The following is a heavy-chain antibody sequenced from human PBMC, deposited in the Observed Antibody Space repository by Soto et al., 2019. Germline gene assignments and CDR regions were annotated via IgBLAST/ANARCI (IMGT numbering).Heavy chain of an antibody. V-gene: IGHV3-33*08. J-gene: IGHJ5*02. CDR1: GFTFSSYG. D-gene: IGHD3-10*01. CDR2: IWCDGSNK. CDR3: ARGAQDGSGNWFDP. Sequence: GGSLRLSCAASGFTFSSYGMNWVRQAPGKGLEWVAVIWCDGSNKYYADSVKGRFTISRDNSKNTLYLQMNSLRAEDTAVYYCARGAQDGSGNWFDPWGQGTLVTVSS.